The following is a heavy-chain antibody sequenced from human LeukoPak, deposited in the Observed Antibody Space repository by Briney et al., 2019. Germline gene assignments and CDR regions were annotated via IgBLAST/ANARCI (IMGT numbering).Heavy chain of an antibody. CDR3: AKSSSSWHTPWFDP. CDR1: GFTFSSYG. J-gene: IGHJ5*02. D-gene: IGHD6-13*01. CDR2: ISYDGSNK. Sequence: PGSSLRLSCAASGFTFSSYGMHWVRQAPGKGLEWVAVISYDGSNKYYADSVKGRFTISGDNSKNALYLQMNSLRAEDTAVYYCAKSSSSWHTPWFDPWGQGTLVTVSS. V-gene: IGHV3-30*18.